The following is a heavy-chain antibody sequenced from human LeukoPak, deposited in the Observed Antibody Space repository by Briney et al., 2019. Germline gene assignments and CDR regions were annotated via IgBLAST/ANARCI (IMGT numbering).Heavy chain of an antibody. J-gene: IGHJ3*01. Sequence: PSETLSLTCTVSGGSISSSNYYWGWIRQPPGKGLEWIGSIYYSGSTYYNPSLKSRVTISVVTSKNQFSLKLSSVTAADTAVYYCARWAWQQLEWGQGTMVTVSS. V-gene: IGHV4-39*01. CDR1: GGSISSSNYY. CDR2: IYYSGST. CDR3: ARWAWQQLE. D-gene: IGHD6-13*01.